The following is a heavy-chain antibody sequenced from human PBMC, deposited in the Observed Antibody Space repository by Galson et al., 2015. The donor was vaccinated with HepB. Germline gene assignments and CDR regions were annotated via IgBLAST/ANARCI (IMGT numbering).Heavy chain of an antibody. J-gene: IGHJ3*02. CDR3: ARYGYCSSTSCAAGPSAFDI. CDR1: GFTFSSYA. D-gene: IGHD2-2*03. V-gene: IGHV3-30-3*01. Sequence: SLRLSCAASGFTFSSYAMHWVRQAPGKGLEWVAVISYDGSNKYYADSVKGRFTISRDNSKNTLYLQMNSLRAEDTAVYYCARYGYCSSTSCAAGPSAFDIWGQGTMVTVSS. CDR2: ISYDGSNK.